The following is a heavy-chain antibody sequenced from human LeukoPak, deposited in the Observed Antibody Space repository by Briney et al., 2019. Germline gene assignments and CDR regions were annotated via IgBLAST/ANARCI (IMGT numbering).Heavy chain of an antibody. V-gene: IGHV4-4*07. D-gene: IGHD1-7*01. CDR2: VYTSGST. Sequence: SETLSLTCSVSGGSISGYYWTWIRQPAGKGLEWIGRVYTSGSTHYNPSLKTRLTMSVDTSKNQFSLKLSSVTAADTAVYYCARLITGTTTAFDIWGQGTMVTVPS. CDR1: GGSISGYY. CDR3: ARLITGTTTAFDI. J-gene: IGHJ3*02.